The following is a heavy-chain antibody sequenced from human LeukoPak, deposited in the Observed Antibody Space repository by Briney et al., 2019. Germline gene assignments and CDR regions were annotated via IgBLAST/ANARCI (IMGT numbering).Heavy chain of an antibody. CDR1: GFTFSSYE. CDR2: ISSSGSTI. J-gene: IGHJ6*03. CDR3: AKDSGVGYYYYMDV. V-gene: IGHV3-48*03. Sequence: GGSLRLSCAASGFTFSSYEMNWVRQAPGKGLEWVSYISSSGSTIYYADSVKGRFTISRDNAKNSLYLQMNSLRAEDTALYYCAKDSGVGYYYYMDVWGKGTTVTISS.